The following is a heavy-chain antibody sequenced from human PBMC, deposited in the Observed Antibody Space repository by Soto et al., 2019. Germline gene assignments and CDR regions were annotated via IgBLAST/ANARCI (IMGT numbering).Heavy chain of an antibody. CDR2: ISAHNGNT. D-gene: IGHD6-13*01. Sequence: ASVKVSCKASGYTFTSYGISWVRQAPGQGLEWMGWISAHNGNTDYAQKFQGRVTMTTDTSTSTASMELRSLRSDDAAVYYCARGSYISSWYSLDYWGQGTLVTVSS. CDR1: GYTFTSYG. CDR3: ARGSYISSWYSLDY. J-gene: IGHJ4*02. V-gene: IGHV1-18*04.